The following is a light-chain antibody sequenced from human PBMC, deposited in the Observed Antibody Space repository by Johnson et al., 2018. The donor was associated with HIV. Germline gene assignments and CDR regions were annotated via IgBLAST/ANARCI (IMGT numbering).Light chain of an antibody. J-gene: IGLJ1*01. CDR2: DDI. CDR3: GTWDTSLSAGHV. V-gene: IGLV1-51*01. Sequence: QSVLTQPPSVSAAPGQKVTISCSGIGSNIGDNYVSWYQHLPGTAPRLLIYDDIKRPSGIPDRFSGSKSGTSATLGITGLQTGDEADYYCGTWDTSLSAGHVFGTGNKVTVL. CDR1: GSNIGDNY.